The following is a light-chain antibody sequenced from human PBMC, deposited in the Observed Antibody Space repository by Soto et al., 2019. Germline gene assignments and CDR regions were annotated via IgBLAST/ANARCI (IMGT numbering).Light chain of an antibody. J-gene: IGKJ1*01. V-gene: IGKV1-39*01. CDR2: AAS. Sequence: DIQMTQAPSAQSASVGDRDTITCRASQSISSYLNWYQQKPGKAPKLLIYAASSLQSGVPSRFSGSVSGTDFTLTIISFQPEDFATYYCQQSYGTPWTFGQGTKVDI. CDR3: QQSYGTPWT. CDR1: QSISSY.